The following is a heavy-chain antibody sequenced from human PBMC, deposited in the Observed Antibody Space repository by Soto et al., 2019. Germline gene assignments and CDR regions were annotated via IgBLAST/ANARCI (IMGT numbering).Heavy chain of an antibody. V-gene: IGHV3-7*01. CDR2: IKQDGSEK. J-gene: IGHJ4*02. CDR1: GFAFSSYW. D-gene: IGHD6-19*01. CDR3: EADSSSCLFDY. Sequence: EVQLVESGGGMVQPGGSLRLSCAASGFAFSSYWMTWVRQAPGKGLEWVANIKQDGSEKYYVDSVKGRFTLSRDTAMNSLYLQMNSLRAEDTAVYYCEADSSSCLFDYWGQGTLVTVSS.